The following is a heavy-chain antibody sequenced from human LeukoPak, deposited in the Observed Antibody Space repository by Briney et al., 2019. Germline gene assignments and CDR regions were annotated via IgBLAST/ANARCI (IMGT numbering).Heavy chain of an antibody. CDR1: GGSISTYY. V-gene: IGHV4-4*07. CDR3: AREGSATARPFVSNDY. Sequence: SETLSLTCTVSGGSISTYYWSWIRQPAGKGLEWIGRIHTSGNSDDNPSLKSRVTMSVDPSKNQFSLKVRSVTAADTAVYYCAREGSATARPFVSNDYWGQGTLVTVSS. CDR2: IHTSGNS. J-gene: IGHJ4*02. D-gene: IGHD6-6*01.